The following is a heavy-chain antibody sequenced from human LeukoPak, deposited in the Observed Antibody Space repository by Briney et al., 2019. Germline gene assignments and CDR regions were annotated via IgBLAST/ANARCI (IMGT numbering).Heavy chain of an antibody. J-gene: IGHJ6*02. D-gene: IGHD3-16*01. CDR2: ISSSSSYI. CDR3: ASGARLGNGMDV. V-gene: IGHV3-21*01. CDR1: GFTFSSYS. Sequence: GGSLRLSCAASGFTFSSYSMNWVRQAPGKGLEWVSSISSSSSYIYYADSVKGRFTISRGNAKNSLYLQMNSLRAEDTAVYYCASGARLGNGMDVWGQGTTVTVSS.